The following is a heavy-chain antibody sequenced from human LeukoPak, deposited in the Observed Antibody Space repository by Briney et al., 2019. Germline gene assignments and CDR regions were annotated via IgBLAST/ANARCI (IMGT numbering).Heavy chain of an antibody. D-gene: IGHD6-19*01. J-gene: IGHJ4*02. CDR1: GYTFTSYA. Sequence: ASVKVSCKASGYTFTSYAMHWVRQAPGQRLEWMGWINAGNGNTKYSQEFQGRVTITRDTSASTAYMELRSLRSDDTAVYYCARDGSSGSRDFFDYWGQGTLVTVSS. V-gene: IGHV1-3*01. CDR2: INAGNGNT. CDR3: ARDGSSGSRDFFDY.